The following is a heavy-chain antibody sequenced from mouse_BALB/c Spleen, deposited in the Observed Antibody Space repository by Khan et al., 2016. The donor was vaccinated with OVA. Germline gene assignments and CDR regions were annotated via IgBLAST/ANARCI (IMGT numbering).Heavy chain of an antibody. V-gene: IGHV2-6-1*01. CDR2: IWSDGTT. CDR1: GFSLTTYG. Sequence: VKLLESGPGLAAPSQSLSITCTISGFSLTTYGVHWVRQPPGKGLEWLVVIWSDGTTNYNSALKSRLTIPKDNSQRQVFLKMNSLQTDDTAIYFCARQPYYHYNIMDYWGQGTSVTVSA. J-gene: IGHJ4*01. D-gene: IGHD2-10*01. CDR3: ARQPYYHYNIMDY.